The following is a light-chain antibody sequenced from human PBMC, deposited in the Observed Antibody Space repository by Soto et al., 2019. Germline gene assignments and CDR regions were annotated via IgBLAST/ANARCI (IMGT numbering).Light chain of an antibody. V-gene: IGLV2-8*01. CDR1: SSDVGGYNY. Sequence: QSALTQPPSASGSPGQSVTISCTGTSSDVGGYNYVSWYQQHPGKAPKLMIYEVSKRPPGVPDRFSGSKSGNTASLTVSGLQAEDEADYYCSSYAGSLYVFGTGTKLTVL. J-gene: IGLJ1*01. CDR2: EVS. CDR3: SSYAGSLYV.